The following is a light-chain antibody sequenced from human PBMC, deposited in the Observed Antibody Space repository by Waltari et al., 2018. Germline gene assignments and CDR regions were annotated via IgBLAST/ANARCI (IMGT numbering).Light chain of an antibody. CDR2: EVD. CDR3: NSYTRSKTWV. CDR1: SRDIGNYNY. J-gene: IGLJ3*02. V-gene: IGLV2-14*01. Sequence: QSALTQPASVSGSPGQSITISCTGTSRDIGNYNYVSWYQQFPGKVPKLMIYEVDKRPSGVSNRFSGSKSGNTASLTISGLQAEDEAHYYCNSYTRSKTWVFGGGTDLTVL.